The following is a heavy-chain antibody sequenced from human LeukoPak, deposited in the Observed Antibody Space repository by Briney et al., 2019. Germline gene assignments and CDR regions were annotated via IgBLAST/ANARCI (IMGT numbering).Heavy chain of an antibody. D-gene: IGHD6-19*01. Sequence: KPSETLSLTCTVSGGSVSSGSYYWSWIRQPPGKGLEWIGEINHSGSTNYNPSLKSRVTISVDTSKNQFSLKLSSVTAADTAVYYCARGEGSGWPYYYYYYGMDVWGQGTTVTVSS. CDR2: INHSGST. V-gene: IGHV4-39*07. CDR3: ARGEGSGWPYYYYYYGMDV. CDR1: GGSVSSGSYY. J-gene: IGHJ6*02.